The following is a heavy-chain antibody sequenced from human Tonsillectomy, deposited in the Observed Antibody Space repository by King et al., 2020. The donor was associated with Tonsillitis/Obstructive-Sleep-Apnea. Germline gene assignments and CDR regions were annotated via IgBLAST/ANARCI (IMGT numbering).Heavy chain of an antibody. CDR3: AANQRTPGYDFWSGYLGVGY. CDR1: GYTLTELS. Sequence: QLVQSGAEVKKPGASVKVSCKVSGYTLTELSMHWVRQAPGKGLVWMGGFDPEDGKTIYAQKFQGRVTMTEDTSTDTAYMELSSLRSDDTAVYYCAANQRTPGYDFWSGYLGVGYWGRGTLVTVSS. D-gene: IGHD3-3*01. V-gene: IGHV1-24*01. J-gene: IGHJ4*02. CDR2: FDPEDGKT.